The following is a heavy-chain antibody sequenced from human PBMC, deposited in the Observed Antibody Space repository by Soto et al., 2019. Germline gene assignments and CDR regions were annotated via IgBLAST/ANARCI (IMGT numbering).Heavy chain of an antibody. D-gene: IGHD6-6*01. CDR2: IYYSGST. Sequence: SQTLSLTSTVSGGSISSYYWSWIRQPPGKGLEWIGYIYYSGSTNYNPSLKSRVTISVDTSKNQFSLKLSSVTAADTAVYYCARTSSRYYYYYGMDVWGQGTTVTVSS. CDR3: ARTSSRYYYYYGMDV. CDR1: GGSISSYY. V-gene: IGHV4-59*01. J-gene: IGHJ6*02.